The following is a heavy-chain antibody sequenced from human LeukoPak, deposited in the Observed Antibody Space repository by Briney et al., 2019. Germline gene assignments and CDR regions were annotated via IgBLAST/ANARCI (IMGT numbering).Heavy chain of an antibody. D-gene: IGHD2-2*01. J-gene: IGHJ4*02. CDR1: GFNFSAFS. V-gene: IGHV3-21*01. CDR2: ISLSGRFI. CDR3: AREMLVIPAAVDY. Sequence: GGSLRLSCGASGFNFSAFSMSWVRQAPGKGLEWVASISLSGRFIYYADSLKGRFTISRDNAKKSVHLQVNSLRAEDTAVYYCAREMLVIPAAVDYWGQGTLVTVSS.